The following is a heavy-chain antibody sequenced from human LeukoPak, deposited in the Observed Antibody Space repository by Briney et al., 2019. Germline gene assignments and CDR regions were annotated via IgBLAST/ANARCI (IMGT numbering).Heavy chain of an antibody. V-gene: IGHV1-69*04. D-gene: IGHD6-19*01. CDR1: GGTFNNYA. CDR3: ASIALVPM. Sequence: GSSVKVSFKVSGGTFNNYAISWVRQAAGQGLEWMGRITPVFDMANYEQKFQGTVTITADKSTSTVYMDLSSLRNEDTAVYDCASIALVPMWGQGTKVTVSS. J-gene: IGHJ3*02. CDR2: ITPVFDMA.